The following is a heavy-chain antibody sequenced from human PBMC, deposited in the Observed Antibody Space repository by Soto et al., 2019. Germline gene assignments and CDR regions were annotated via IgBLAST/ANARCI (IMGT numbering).Heavy chain of an antibody. CDR3: ARNIGEIYDFWSGLYRQNYYYYMDV. J-gene: IGHJ6*03. Sequence: SETLSLTCTVSGGSISSSSYYWGWIRQPPGKGLEWIGSIYYSGSTYYNPSLKSRVTISVDTSKNQFSLKLSSVTAADTAVYYCARNIGEIYDFWSGLYRQNYYYYMDVWGKGTTVTVSS. D-gene: IGHD3-3*01. CDR2: IYYSGST. CDR1: GGSISSSSYY. V-gene: IGHV4-39*01.